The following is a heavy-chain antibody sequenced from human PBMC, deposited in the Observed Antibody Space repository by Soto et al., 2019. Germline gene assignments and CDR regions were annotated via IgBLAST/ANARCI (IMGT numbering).Heavy chain of an antibody. V-gene: IGHV3-30*18. D-gene: IGHD3-3*01. Sequence: GGSLRLSCAASGFTFSDYGMHWVRQAPGKGLEWMAIISSDGSDKYYADSVKGRFTISRDNSKNTLYLQMNSLRAEDTAVYYCAKNHLPQSYYDLPWFDPWGQGTLVTVSS. J-gene: IGHJ5*02. CDR1: GFTFSDYG. CDR3: AKNHLPQSYYDLPWFDP. CDR2: ISSDGSDK.